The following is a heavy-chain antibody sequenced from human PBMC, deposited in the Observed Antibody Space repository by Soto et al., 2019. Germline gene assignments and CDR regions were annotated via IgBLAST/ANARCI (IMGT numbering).Heavy chain of an antibody. CDR2: ISYDGSNK. Sequence: GGSLRLSCAASGFTFSSYGMHWVRQAPGKGLEWVAVISYDGSNKYYADSVKGRFTISRDNSKNTLYLQMNSLRAEDTAVYYCAKDPAMVRGAEVGYWGQGTLVTVSS. D-gene: IGHD3-10*01. CDR1: GFTFSSYG. V-gene: IGHV3-30*18. CDR3: AKDPAMVRGAEVGY. J-gene: IGHJ4*02.